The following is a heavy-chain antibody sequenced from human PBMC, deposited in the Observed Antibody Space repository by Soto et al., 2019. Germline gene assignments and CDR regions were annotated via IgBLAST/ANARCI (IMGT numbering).Heavy chain of an antibody. Sequence: QAPGKGLEWVAIIWYDGSKKYYADSVKGRFTISRDNAKNSLYLQMNSLRAEDTAVYYCAREGSLQSFAYWGQGTLVTVSS. CDR2: IWYDGSKK. CDR3: AREGSLQSFAY. J-gene: IGHJ4*02. D-gene: IGHD4-17*01. V-gene: IGHV3-33*01.